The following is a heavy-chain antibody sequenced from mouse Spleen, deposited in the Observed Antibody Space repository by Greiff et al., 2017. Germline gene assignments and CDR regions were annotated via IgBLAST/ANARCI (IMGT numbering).Heavy chain of an antibody. V-gene: IGHV5-6*02. CDR1: GFTFSSYG. Sequence: EVMLVESGGDLVKPGGSLKLSCAASGFTFSSYGMSWVRQTPDKRLEWVATISSGGSYTYYPDSVKGRFTISRDNAKNTLYLQMSSLKSEDTAMYYCARRVLRYFDYWGQGTTLTVSS. J-gene: IGHJ2*01. CDR2: ISSGGSYT. CDR3: ARRVLRYFDY. D-gene: IGHD1-1*01.